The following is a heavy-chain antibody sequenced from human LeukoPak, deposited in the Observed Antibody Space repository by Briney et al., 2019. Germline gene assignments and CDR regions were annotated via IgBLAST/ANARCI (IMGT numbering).Heavy chain of an antibody. D-gene: IGHD3-10*01. CDR1: GYSLSSGYY. CDR3: AKARGYGSGYFEY. J-gene: IGHJ4*02. Sequence: SETLSLTCSVSGYSLSSGYYWGRIRQPPGKGLEWIGVVYRTGNAYYNPSLKSRVTISIDTSKNQFSLNLTSVTAADTAVYFCAKARGYGSGYFEYWGQGILVPVSS. V-gene: IGHV4-38-2*02. CDR2: VYRTGNA.